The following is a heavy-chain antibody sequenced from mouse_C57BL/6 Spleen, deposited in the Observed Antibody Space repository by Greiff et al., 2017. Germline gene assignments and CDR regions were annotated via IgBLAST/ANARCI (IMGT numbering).Heavy chain of an antibody. Sequence: VKLMESGPGLVQPSQSLSITCPVSGFSLTSYGVHWVRQSPGKGLEWLGVIWRGGSTDYNAAFMSRLSITKDNSKSQVFFKMNSLQADDTAIYYCAKKRKTYYSNDSYAMDYWGQGTSVTVSS. CDR3: AKKRKTYYSNDSYAMDY. D-gene: IGHD2-5*01. J-gene: IGHJ4*01. V-gene: IGHV2-5*01. CDR2: IWRGGST. CDR1: GFSLTSYG.